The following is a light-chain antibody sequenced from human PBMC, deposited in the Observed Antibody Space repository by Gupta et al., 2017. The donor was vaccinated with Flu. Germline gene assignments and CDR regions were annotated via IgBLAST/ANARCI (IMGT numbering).Light chain of an antibody. J-gene: IGLJ3*02. V-gene: IGLV3-10*01. CDR1: AFPKKF. CDR2: EDS. CDR3: YSTDSSGNHWV. Sequence: SYELTQPPSGSVSPGQTARITCSGDAFPKKFAFWYQQKSGQAPVLLISEDSKRPSGIPERFSGSSSGTIATLTISGAQVEDEGDYYCYSTDSSGNHWVFGGGTKLTVL.